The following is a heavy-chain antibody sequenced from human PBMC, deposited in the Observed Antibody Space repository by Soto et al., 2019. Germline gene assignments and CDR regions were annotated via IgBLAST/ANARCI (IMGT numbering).Heavy chain of an antibody. J-gene: IGHJ6*02. CDR1: GFTFSSYA. D-gene: IGHD5-18*01. V-gene: IGHV3-30-3*01. CDR2: ISYDGSNK. Sequence: GGSLRLSCAASGFTFSSYARHWVRQAPGKGLEWVAVISYDGSNKYYADSVKGRFTISRDNSKNTLYLQMNSLRAEDTAVYYCARVGGYSYAYYYYYGMDVWGQGTTVT. CDR3: ARVGGYSYAYYYYYGMDV.